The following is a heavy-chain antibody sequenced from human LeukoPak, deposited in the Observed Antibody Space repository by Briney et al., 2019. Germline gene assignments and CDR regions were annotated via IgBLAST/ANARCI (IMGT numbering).Heavy chain of an antibody. CDR3: ARDRGYSNPFDN. D-gene: IGHD4-11*01. Sequence: GGSLRLSCAASGFTVSSTYMSWVRQAPGKGLEWVSVIHSGGSTYYADSVKGRFTISRDNLKNTLYLQMNSLRAEDTAVYYCARDRGYSNPFDNWGQGTLVTVSS. CDR1: GFTVSSTY. J-gene: IGHJ4*02. CDR2: IHSGGST. V-gene: IGHV3-66*01.